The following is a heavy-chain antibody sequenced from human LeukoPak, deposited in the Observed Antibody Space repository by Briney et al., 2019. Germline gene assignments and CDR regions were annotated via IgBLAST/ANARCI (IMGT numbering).Heavy chain of an antibody. Sequence: ASVKVSCKVSGYTLTELSMHWVRQAPGKGLEWMGGFDPEDSETIYAQKFQGRVTMTEDTSTDTAYMELSSLRSEDTAVYYCATHLVPAAPFDYWGQGTLVTVSS. V-gene: IGHV1-24*01. CDR2: FDPEDSET. CDR1: GYTLTELS. D-gene: IGHD2-2*01. J-gene: IGHJ4*02. CDR3: ATHLVPAAPFDY.